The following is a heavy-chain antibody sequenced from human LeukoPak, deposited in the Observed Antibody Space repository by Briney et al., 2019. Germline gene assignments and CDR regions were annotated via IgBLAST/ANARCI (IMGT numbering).Heavy chain of an antibody. CDR3: ARSTTPMAVAGPDFDC. Sequence: GASVKVSCKASGYTFTSYYMHWVRQAPGQGLEWMGIINPSGGSTSYAQKFQGRVTMTRDTSTSTVYMELSSLRSEDTAVYYCARSTTPMAVAGPDFDCWGQGTLVTVSS. V-gene: IGHV1-46*01. D-gene: IGHD6-19*01. CDR1: GYTFTSYY. CDR2: INPSGGST. J-gene: IGHJ4*02.